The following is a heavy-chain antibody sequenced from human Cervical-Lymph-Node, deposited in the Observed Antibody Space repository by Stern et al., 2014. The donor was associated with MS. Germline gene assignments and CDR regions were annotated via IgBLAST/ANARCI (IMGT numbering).Heavy chain of an antibody. Sequence: VQLVQSGGGVVQPGTSLRLSCAASGFTFSHYGMHWVRQAPGKGLEWVANISYDGTNQYYAAAVKGRFTISRDKSKNTLFLQMNSLRAEDTAVYYCAKDESYDMIDSWGQGTLVIVSS. CDR3: AKDESYDMIDS. D-gene: IGHD3-9*01. CDR2: ISYDGTNQ. V-gene: IGHV3-30*18. CDR1: GFTFSHYG. J-gene: IGHJ4*02.